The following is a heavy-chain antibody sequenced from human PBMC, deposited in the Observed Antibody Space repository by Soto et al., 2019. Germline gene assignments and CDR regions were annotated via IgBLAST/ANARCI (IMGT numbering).Heavy chain of an antibody. D-gene: IGHD3-22*01. CDR3: ARDLTMIVVANDAFDI. Sequence: PGGSLRLSCAASGFTFSSYWMSWVRQAPGKGLEWVANIKQDGSENYYVDSVKGRFTISRDNAKNSLYLQMNSLRAEDTAVYYCARDLTMIVVANDAFDIWGQGTMVTVSS. V-gene: IGHV3-7*04. CDR1: GFTFSSYW. J-gene: IGHJ3*02. CDR2: IKQDGSEN.